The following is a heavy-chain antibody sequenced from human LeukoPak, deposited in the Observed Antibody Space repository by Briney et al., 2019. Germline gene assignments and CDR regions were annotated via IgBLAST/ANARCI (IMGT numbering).Heavy chain of an antibody. CDR3: ARESGLGDTAMVR. J-gene: IGHJ4*02. CDR2: INPSGGST. V-gene: IGHV1-46*01. CDR1: GYTFTSYY. D-gene: IGHD5-18*01. Sequence: ASVKVSCKASGYTFTSYYMHWVRQAPGQGLEWMGIINPSGGSTSYAQKSQGRVTMTRDTSTSTVYMELSSLRSEDTAVYYCARESGLGDTAMVRWGQGTLVTASS.